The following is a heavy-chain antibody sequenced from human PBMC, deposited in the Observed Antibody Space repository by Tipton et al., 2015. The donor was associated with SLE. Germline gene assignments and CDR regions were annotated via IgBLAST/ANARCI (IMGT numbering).Heavy chain of an antibody. CDR3: ARAQEDYYLDL. CDR1: GYSISSGYY. Sequence: TLSLTCAVSGYSISSGYYWGWIRQPPGKGLEYIGRIYHTGSTYYNPSRKSRVTISVDTSKNQFPLKLSSVTAADTTVYYCARAQEDYYLDLWGRGTLVTVSS. V-gene: IGHV4-38-2*01. J-gene: IGHJ2*01. D-gene: IGHD4-11*01. CDR2: IYHTGST.